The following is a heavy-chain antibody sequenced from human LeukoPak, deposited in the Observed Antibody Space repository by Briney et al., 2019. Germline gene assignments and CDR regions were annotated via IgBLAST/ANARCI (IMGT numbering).Heavy chain of an antibody. CDR1: GDGVSSNSAS. V-gene: IGHV6-1*01. CDR3: TREAVWGTSDY. Sequence: SQTLSLTCVISGDGVSSNSASLNWIRQSPSRGFEWLGRTYYRSKWYNDYAVSVKSRITINPDTSRNQFSLQLNSVTPEDTAVYYCTREAVWGTSDYWAQGTLVTVSS. CDR2: TYYRSKWYN. J-gene: IGHJ4*02. D-gene: IGHD3-16*01.